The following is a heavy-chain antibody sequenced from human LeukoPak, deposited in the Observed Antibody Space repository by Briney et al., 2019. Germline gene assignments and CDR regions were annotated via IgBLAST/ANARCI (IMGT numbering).Heavy chain of an antibody. CDR2: INPNSGGT. J-gene: IGHJ5*02. CDR3: ARVYSSSWYREYWFDP. CDR1: GYTFTGYY. Sequence: GASVKVSCKASGYTFTGYYMHWVRQAPGQGLEWMGWINPNSGGTNYAQKFQGRVTMTRDTSISTAYMELSRLRSDDTAVYYCARVYSSSWYREYWFDPWGQGTLVTVSS. D-gene: IGHD6-13*01. V-gene: IGHV1-2*02.